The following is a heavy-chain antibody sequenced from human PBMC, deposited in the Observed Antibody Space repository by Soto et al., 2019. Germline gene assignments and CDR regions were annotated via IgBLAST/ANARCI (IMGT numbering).Heavy chain of an antibody. CDR2: ISWDGGST. J-gene: IGHJ4*02. V-gene: IGHV3-43*01. Sequence: LRLSCAASGFTFDDYTMHWVRQAPGKGLEWVSLISWDGGSTYYADSVKGRFTISRDNSKNSLYLQMNSLRTEDTALYYCASGLRYFDWDQLDYWGQGTLVTVSS. D-gene: IGHD3-9*01. CDR3: ASGLRYFDWDQLDY. CDR1: GFTFDDYT.